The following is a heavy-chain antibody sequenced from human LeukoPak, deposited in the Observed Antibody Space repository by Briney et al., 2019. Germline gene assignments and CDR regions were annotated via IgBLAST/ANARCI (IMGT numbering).Heavy chain of an antibody. CDR3: ARVNLAVAHRWIDY. Sequence: GASVKVSCKASGYTFTSYGISWVRQAPGQGLEWMGWISAYNGNTNYAQKFQGRVTMTGDTSISTAYMELSRLRSDDTAVYYCARVNLAVAHRWIDYWGQGTLVTVSS. V-gene: IGHV1-18*01. J-gene: IGHJ4*02. D-gene: IGHD6-19*01. CDR1: GYTFTSYG. CDR2: ISAYNGNT.